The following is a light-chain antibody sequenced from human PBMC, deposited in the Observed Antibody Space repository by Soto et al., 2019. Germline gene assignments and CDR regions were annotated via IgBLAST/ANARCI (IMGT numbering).Light chain of an antibody. J-gene: IGLJ3*02. CDR1: SSDVGNYNY. V-gene: IGLV2-14*01. CDR2: EVS. Sequence: QSVLTQPASVSGSPGQSITISCTGTSSDVGNYNYVSWYQQHSGRAPKLMLYEVSNRPSGVSNRFSGSKSGNTASLTISGLPAEDEADYYCSSYTSTFTWVFGGGTKLTVL. CDR3: SSYTSTFTWV.